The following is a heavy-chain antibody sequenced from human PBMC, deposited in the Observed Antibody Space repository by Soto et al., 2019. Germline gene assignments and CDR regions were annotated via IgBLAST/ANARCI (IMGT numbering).Heavy chain of an antibody. Sequence: QITLNESGPPVVRPTETLTLNCRFSGFSLTTSGVGVGWIRQSPVKAPEWLALIFWDDDKRYSASLKSRLTTTKDTSKNQVVLTVSDLDPTDTATYYCAHRVLRTVFGLVTTTAIYFDFWCQGTPVAVSS. CDR2: IFWDDDK. CDR1: GFSLTTSGVG. D-gene: IGHD3-3*01. CDR3: AHRVLRTVFGLVTTTAIYFDF. J-gene: IGHJ4*02. V-gene: IGHV2-5*02.